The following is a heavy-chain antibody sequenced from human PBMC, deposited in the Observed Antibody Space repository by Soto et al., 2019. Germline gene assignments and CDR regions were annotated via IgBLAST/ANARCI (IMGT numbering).Heavy chain of an antibody. CDR2: SRRKDNRYTT. J-gene: IGHJ6*03. V-gene: IGHV3-72*01. CDR3: ARASNSGSYYYTDV. D-gene: IGHD6-19*01. CDR1: GFIFSDYH. Sequence: EVQLVESGGDLVQPGGSLRLSCRASGFIFSDYHMDWVRQAPGKGLEWIGRSRRKDNRYTTEYAESVKGRFTISREDSDNPDSLKMNSLQTEDTAVYYGARASNSGSYYYTDVWGKGTAVTVSS.